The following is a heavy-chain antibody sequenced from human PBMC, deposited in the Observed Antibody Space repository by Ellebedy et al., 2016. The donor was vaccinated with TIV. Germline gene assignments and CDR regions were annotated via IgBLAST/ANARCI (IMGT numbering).Heavy chain of an antibody. D-gene: IGHD6-13*01. CDR2: ILWNSAMI. Sequence: GGSLRLSXATSGFNFNEHAMHWVRQAPGKGLEWVAGILWNSAMIDYADSLRGRFTISRDNAKNSLYLQMNSLRAEDTAVYYCKVSSWFEKDIWGQGTLVTVSS. J-gene: IGHJ4*02. CDR3: KVSSWFEKDI. CDR1: GFNFNEHA. V-gene: IGHV3-9*01.